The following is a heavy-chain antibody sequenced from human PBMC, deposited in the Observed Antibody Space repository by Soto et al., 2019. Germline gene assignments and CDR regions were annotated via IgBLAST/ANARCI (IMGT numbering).Heavy chain of an antibody. V-gene: IGHV4-39*01. D-gene: IGHD1-7*01. Sequence: PMELLSLTFTVSGGSIISNYYCCSWIRQSPDSGLGWIGHIYNGGTIYNNLSVASRVTISVDPSKIQSSLKLSSVTAADTAVYYFARHLGPAGYNWNYESPPTFDYWGQGTLVTVSS. CDR2: IYNGGTI. CDR1: GGSIISNYYC. J-gene: IGHJ4*02. CDR3: ARHLGPAGYNWNYESPPTFDY.